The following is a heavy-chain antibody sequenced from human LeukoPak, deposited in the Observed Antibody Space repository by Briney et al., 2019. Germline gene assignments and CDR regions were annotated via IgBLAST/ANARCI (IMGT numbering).Heavy chain of an antibody. D-gene: IGHD6-13*01. CDR1: GFTFSSYG. V-gene: IGHV3-7*03. CDR3: ARDLSSRDAY. Sequence: GGSLRLSCAASGFTFSSYGMHWVRQAPGEGLEWVACIHQNGGTEYYVDSVKGRFAISRDNTKNSLYLQMNSLTIEDTAVYYCARDLSSRDAYWGQGTLVTVSS. CDR2: IHQNGGTE. J-gene: IGHJ4*02.